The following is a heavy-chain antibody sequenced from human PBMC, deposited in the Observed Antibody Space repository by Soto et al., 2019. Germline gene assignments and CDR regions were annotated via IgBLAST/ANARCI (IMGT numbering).Heavy chain of an antibody. CDR3: ARSSGGVFGIIIEGSNWLAP. J-gene: IGHJ5*02. Sequence: ASVKVSCKTSGYSFTSYAMHWVRQAPGQRLEWLGWINADNGDTKYSQKFSGRVTITRDTSANTAFMELSSLRSEDTAVYYCARSSGGVFGIIIEGSNWLAPWGQGSLVTVSS. V-gene: IGHV1-3*01. CDR2: INADNGDT. D-gene: IGHD3-16*02. CDR1: GYSFTSYA.